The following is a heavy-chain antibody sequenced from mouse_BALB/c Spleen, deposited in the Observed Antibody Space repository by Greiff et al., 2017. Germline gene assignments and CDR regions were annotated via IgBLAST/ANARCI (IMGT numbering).Heavy chain of an antibody. V-gene: IGHV2-6-7*01. D-gene: IGHD2-4*01. CDR1: GFSLTGYG. J-gene: IGHJ3*01. CDR3: ARDLSYDYAWFAY. Sequence: QVQLKESGPGLVAPSQSLSITCTVSGFSLTGYGVNWVRQPPGKGLEWLGMIWGDGSTDYNSALKSRLSISKDNSKSQVFLKMNSLQTDDTARYYCARDLSYDYAWFAYWGQGTLVTVSA. CDR2: IWGDGST.